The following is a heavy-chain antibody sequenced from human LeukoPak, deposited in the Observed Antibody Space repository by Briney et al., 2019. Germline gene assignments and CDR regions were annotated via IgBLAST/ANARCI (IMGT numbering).Heavy chain of an antibody. J-gene: IGHJ4*02. CDR2: INHSGST. CDR3: ARAPDHYYDSSGPIDY. V-gene: IGHV4-34*01. CDR1: GGSFSGYY. D-gene: IGHD3-22*01. Sequence: SETLSLTCAVYGGSFSGYYWSWIRQPPGKGLEWIGEINHSGSTNYNPSLKSRVTISVDTSKNQFSLKLSSVTAADTAVYYCARAPDHYYDSSGPIDYWGQGTLVTVSS.